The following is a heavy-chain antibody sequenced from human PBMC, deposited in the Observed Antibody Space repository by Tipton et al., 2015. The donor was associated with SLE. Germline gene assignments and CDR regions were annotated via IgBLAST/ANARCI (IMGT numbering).Heavy chain of an antibody. Sequence: QSGAEVKNPGASVKVSCKASAYAFTTYSISWVRQAPGQGLEWMGWISTYNGNTNYAQKLQGRVTMTTDTSTSTAYMELRSLSSDVTTVYHCARAVTTRLYWNYDLWCRGSLVTVS. V-gene: IGHV1-18*01. CDR3: ARAVTTRLYWNYDL. D-gene: IGHD4-17*01. CDR1: AYAFTTYS. J-gene: IGHJ2*01. CDR2: ISTYNGNT.